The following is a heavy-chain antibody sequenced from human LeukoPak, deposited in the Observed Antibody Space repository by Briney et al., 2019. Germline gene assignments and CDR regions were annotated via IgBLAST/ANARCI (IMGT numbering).Heavy chain of an antibody. V-gene: IGHV3-7*01. Sequence: PGGSLRLSCVASGFTVNTYWMTWVRQAPGKGLEWVANIKEDGTLSYYVDSVKGRFTISRDNAKNSVFLQLNSLRAEDTAVYYCATEGTDGRGSFGWFDAWGQGTLVTVSS. D-gene: IGHD3-10*01. CDR3: ATEGTDGRGSFGWFDA. J-gene: IGHJ5*02. CDR1: GFTVNTYW. CDR2: IKEDGTLS.